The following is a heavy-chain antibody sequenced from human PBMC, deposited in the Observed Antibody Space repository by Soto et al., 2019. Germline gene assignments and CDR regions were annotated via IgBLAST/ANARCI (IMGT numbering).Heavy chain of an antibody. CDR1: GYTLTTYA. V-gene: IGHV1-3*02. CDR2: SNAGNGYT. J-gene: IGHJ3*02. Sequence: QVQLVQSGAEVKKPGASVKVSCKASGYTLTTYALHWVRQAPGQRLEWMGWSNAGNGYTKYSQEFQGRVTITRDTSASTADMELSSLISEDMAVYYCARAVSLSPSFDIWGQGTMVTVSS. CDR3: ARAVSLSPSFDI.